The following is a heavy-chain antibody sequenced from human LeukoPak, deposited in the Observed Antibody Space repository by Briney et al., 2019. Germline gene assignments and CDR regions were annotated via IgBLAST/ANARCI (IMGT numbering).Heavy chain of an antibody. CDR3: TRDRVANMDV. D-gene: IGHD2-15*01. CDR1: GFTFSSYW. CDR2: IKTDGSST. J-gene: IGHJ6*03. V-gene: IGHV3-74*01. Sequence: GSLRLSCAASGFTFSSYWMHWVRQAPGEGLVWVSRIKTDGSSTSYADFVEGRFTISRDNAKNTLYLQMNNLRAEDTAVYYCTRDRVANMDVWGRGTTVTVSS.